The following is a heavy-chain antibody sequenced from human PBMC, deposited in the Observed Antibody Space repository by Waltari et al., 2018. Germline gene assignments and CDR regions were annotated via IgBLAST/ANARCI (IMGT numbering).Heavy chain of an antibody. CDR1: GFTFSSDP. CDR3: AKGDVAALCDY. D-gene: IGHD6-19*01. Sequence: EVQLLESGGGLVQPGGSLRPSCAASGFTFSSDPMSWVRQAPGKGLEWVSAISGSGGSTYYADSVKGRFTISRDNSKNTLYLQMNSLRAEDTAVYYCAKGDVAALCDYWGQGTLVTVSS. V-gene: IGHV3-23*01. J-gene: IGHJ4*02. CDR2: ISGSGGST.